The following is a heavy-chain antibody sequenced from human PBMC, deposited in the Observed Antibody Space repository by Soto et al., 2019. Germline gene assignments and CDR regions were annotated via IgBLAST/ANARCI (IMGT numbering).Heavy chain of an antibody. D-gene: IGHD3-10*01. CDR1: GGTFSSYA. Sequence: SVKVSCKASGGTFSSYAISWVRQAPGQGLEWMGGIIPIFGTANYAQKFQGRVTITADESTSTAYMELSSVTAADTAVYYCARAQPVLLWFGELLYHFDYWGQGTLVTVSS. CDR2: IIPIFGTA. J-gene: IGHJ4*02. CDR3: ARAQPVLLWFGELLYHFDY. V-gene: IGHV1-69*13.